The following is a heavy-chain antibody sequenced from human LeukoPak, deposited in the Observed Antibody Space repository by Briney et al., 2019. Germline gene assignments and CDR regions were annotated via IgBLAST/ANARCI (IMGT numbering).Heavy chain of an antibody. CDR1: GYSFTSYW. J-gene: IGHJ5*02. CDR2: IDPSDSYT. V-gene: IGHV5-10-1*01. CDR3: ARQVDVNWFDP. Sequence: GESLKISCKGSGYSFTSYWISWVRQLPGKGLEWMGRIDPSDSYTNYSPSFQGHVAISADKSISTAYLQWSSLKASDTAMYYCARQVDVNWFDPWGQGTLVTVSS.